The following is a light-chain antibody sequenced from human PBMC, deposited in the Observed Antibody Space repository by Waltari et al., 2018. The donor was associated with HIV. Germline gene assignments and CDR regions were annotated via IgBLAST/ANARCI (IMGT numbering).Light chain of an antibody. Sequence: QSALTQPASGSGSPGQSITLSCTGTSDDIGSYNIVAWYQQHPGKVPKLIIYEVTKRPSGVSNRFSGSKSGNTASLTISGLQAEDEADYHCSAYAGTSTYILFGGGTKLTVL. CDR2: EVT. CDR1: SDDIGSYNI. V-gene: IGLV2-23*02. CDR3: SAYAGTSTYIL. J-gene: IGLJ2*01.